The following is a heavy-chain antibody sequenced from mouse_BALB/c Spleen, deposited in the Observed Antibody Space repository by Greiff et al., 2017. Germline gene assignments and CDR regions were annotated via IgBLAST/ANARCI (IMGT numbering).Heavy chain of an antibody. J-gene: IGHJ4*01. CDR2: ISSGGST. CDR1: GFTFSSYA. D-gene: IGHD2-2*01. Sequence: DVMLVESGGGLVKPGGSLKLSCAASGFTFSSYAMSWVRQTPEKRLEWVASISSGGSTYYPDSVKGRFTISRDNARNILYLQMSSLRSEDTAMYYCARGVYYGYDGGYAMDYWGQGTSVTVSS. V-gene: IGHV5-6-5*01. CDR3: ARGVYYGYDGGYAMDY.